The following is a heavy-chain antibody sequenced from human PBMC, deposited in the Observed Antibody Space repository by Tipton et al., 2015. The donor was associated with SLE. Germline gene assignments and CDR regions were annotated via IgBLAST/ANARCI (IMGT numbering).Heavy chain of an antibody. CDR1: GGSISSYY. CDR2: IYTSGST. D-gene: IGHD6-19*01. CDR3: ARGDKQWLVQGNWFDP. J-gene: IGHJ5*02. V-gene: IGHV4-4*08. Sequence: TLSLTCTVSGGSISSYYWSWIRQPPGKGLEWIGYIYTSGSTNYNPSLMSRVTISVDTSKNQFSLKLSSVTAADTAVYYCARGDKQWLVQGNWFDPWGQGTLVTVSS.